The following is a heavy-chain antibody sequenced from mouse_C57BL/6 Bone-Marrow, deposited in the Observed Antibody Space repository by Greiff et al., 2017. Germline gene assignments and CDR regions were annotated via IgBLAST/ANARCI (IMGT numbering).Heavy chain of an antibody. D-gene: IGHD2-1*01. Sequence: EVQLVESGEGLVKPGGSLKLSCAASGFTFSSYAMSWVRQTPEKRLEWVAYISSGGDYIYYADTVKGRFTISRDNARNTLYLQMSSLKSEDTAMYYCTRVYYGNPWFAYWGQGTLVTVSA. CDR2: ISSGGDYI. V-gene: IGHV5-9-1*02. J-gene: IGHJ3*01. CDR3: TRVYYGNPWFAY. CDR1: GFTFSSYA.